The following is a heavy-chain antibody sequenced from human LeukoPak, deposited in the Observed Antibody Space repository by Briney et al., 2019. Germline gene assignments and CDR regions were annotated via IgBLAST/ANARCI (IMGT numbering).Heavy chain of an antibody. CDR2: IYYSGST. CDR3: ARVVGSSGTLDLFDY. V-gene: IGHV4-31*03. J-gene: IGHJ4*02. D-gene: IGHD3-22*01. Sequence: PSQTLSLTCTVSGGSISSGGYYWSWIRQHPGKGLEWIGYIYYSGSTYYNPSLKSRVTISVDTSKNQFSLKLSSVTAADTAVYYCARVVGSSGTLDLFDYWGQGTLVTVSS. CDR1: GGSISSGGYY.